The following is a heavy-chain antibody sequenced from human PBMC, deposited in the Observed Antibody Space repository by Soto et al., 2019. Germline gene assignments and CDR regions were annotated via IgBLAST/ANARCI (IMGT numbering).Heavy chain of an antibody. J-gene: IGHJ4*02. V-gene: IGHV1-58*01. CDR3: AANGKGFGELSY. D-gene: IGHD3-10*01. CDR1: GFTFTSSA. CDR2: IVVGSGNT. Sequence: QMQLVQSGPEVKKPGTSVKVSCKASGFTFTSSAVQWVRQARGQRLEWIGWIVVGSGNTNYAQKFQERVTITRDMSTSTAYMELSSLRSEDTAVYYCAANGKGFGELSYWGQGTLVTVSS.